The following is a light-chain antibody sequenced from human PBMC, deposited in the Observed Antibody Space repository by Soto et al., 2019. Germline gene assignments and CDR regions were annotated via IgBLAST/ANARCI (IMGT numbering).Light chain of an antibody. V-gene: IGKV3-11*01. CDR3: QQSSDWPPIT. CDR2: GAY. Sequence: ELVMTRSPDTLSLSPGEGATLPCRGSQSVIKNLAWFHQKTGQAPRLLIYGAYTRVTGVPARFSGSGSGTDFTLTISSLEPEDFAVYYCQQSSDWPPITFGQGTRLEIK. J-gene: IGKJ5*01. CDR1: QSVIKN.